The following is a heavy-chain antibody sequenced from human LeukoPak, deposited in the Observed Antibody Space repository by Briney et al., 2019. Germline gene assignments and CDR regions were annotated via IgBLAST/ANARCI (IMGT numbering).Heavy chain of an antibody. D-gene: IGHD6-19*01. V-gene: IGHV1-2*06. CDR1: GYTFTGYY. CDR3: ARVTIAVAGRIFDY. CDR2: INPNSGGT. J-gene: IGHJ4*02. Sequence: RASVKVSCKASGYTFTGYYMHWVRQAPGQGLEWMGRINPNSGGTNYAQKFQGRVTMTRDTSISTAYMELSRPRSDDTAVYYCARVTIAVAGRIFDYWGQGTLVTVSS.